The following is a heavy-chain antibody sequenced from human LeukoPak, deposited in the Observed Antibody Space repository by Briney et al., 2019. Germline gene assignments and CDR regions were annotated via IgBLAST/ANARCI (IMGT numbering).Heavy chain of an antibody. V-gene: IGHV4-39*07. Sequence: SETLSLTCTVSGGSISSSSYYWGWIRQPPGKGLEWIGSIYYSGSTYYNPSLKSRVTISVDTSKNQFSLKLSSVTAADTGVYYCASQGDGDYVGWFDPWGQGTLVTVSS. CDR3: ASQGDGDYVGWFDP. CDR2: IYYSGST. D-gene: IGHD4-17*01. CDR1: GGSISSSSYY. J-gene: IGHJ5*02.